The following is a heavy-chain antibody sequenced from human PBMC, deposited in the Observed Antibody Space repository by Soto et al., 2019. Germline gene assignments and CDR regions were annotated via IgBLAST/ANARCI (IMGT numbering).Heavy chain of an antibody. CDR1: GFPFDTSA. CDR3: AKYSGDLPVYNGLNV. Sequence: PGGSLRLSCATSGFPFDTSAMIWVRQAPGKGPEWLSLISGGGDRSYYAESVKGRFTSSRDNSKNTLYLQMTFLRVDDTAVYYCAKYSGDLPVYNGLNVWGQGTTVTVSS. V-gene: IGHV3-23*01. D-gene: IGHD1-26*01. J-gene: IGHJ6*02. CDR2: ISGGGDRS.